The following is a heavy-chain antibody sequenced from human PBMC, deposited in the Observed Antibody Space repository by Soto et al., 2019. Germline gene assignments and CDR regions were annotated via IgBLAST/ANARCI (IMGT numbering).Heavy chain of an antibody. J-gene: IGHJ4*02. Sequence: ASVKVSCKXSGGTFSSYAISWVRQVPGQGLEWMGGIIPIFGTANYAQKFQGRVTITADKSTSTAYMELSSLRSEDTAVYYCARARGPRRPLDYWGQGTLVTVSS. CDR1: GGTFSSYA. D-gene: IGHD5-12*01. V-gene: IGHV1-69*06. CDR2: IIPIFGTA. CDR3: ARARGPRRPLDY.